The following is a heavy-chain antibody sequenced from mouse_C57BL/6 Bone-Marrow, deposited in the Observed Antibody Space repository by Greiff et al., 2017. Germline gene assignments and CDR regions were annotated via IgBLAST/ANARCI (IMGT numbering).Heavy chain of an antibody. D-gene: IGHD1-1*01. CDR3: ARNTVVATDWYFDV. CDR2: ISNLAYSI. CDR1: GFTFSDYG. Sequence: EVQVVESGGGLVQPGGSLKLSCAASGFTFSDYGMAWVRQAPRKGPEWVAFISNLAYSIYYADTVTGRFTISRENDKNTLYLEMSSLRSEDTAMYYCARNTVVATDWYFDVWGTGTTVTVSS. J-gene: IGHJ1*03. V-gene: IGHV5-15*01.